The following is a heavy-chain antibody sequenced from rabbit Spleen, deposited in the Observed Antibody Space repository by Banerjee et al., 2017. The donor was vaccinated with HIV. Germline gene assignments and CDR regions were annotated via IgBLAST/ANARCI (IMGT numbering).Heavy chain of an antibody. D-gene: IGHD4-1*01. V-gene: IGHV1S47*01. Sequence: EESGGGLVKPEGSLTLTCKASGFDFSSYGVSWVRQAPGKGLEWIGYIDPIFHVTTYANWVNGRFSISRENTQNTVYLQLNSLTAADTATYFCVREVAARFKLWGPGTLVTVS. CDR3: VREVAARFKL. CDR2: IDPIFHVT. CDR1: GFDFSSYG. J-gene: IGHJ4*01.